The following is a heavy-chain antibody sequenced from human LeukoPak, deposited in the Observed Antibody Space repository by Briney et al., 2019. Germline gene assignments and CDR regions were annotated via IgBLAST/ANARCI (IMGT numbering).Heavy chain of an antibody. CDR1: GFTFNRYG. CDR3: AELGITMIGGV. Sequence: PGGSLRLSCAASGFTFNRYGMSWVRQAPGKGLEWVSSISGSDGSTYYADSVKGRFTISRDNAKNSLYLQMNSLRAEDTAVYYCAELGITMIGGVWGKGTTVTISS. J-gene: IGHJ6*04. V-gene: IGHV3-23*01. D-gene: IGHD3-10*02. CDR2: ISGSDGST.